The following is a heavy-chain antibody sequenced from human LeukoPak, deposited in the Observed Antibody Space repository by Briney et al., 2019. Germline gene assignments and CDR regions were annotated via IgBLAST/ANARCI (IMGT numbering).Heavy chain of an antibody. CDR2: INTNTGNP. D-gene: IGHD6-13*01. Sequence: GASVKVSCKASGYTFTSYTINWLRQAPGQGLEWMGWINTNTGNPTYAQGFTGRFVFSSDTSVNMAYLQINSLKSEDTAVYYCARSAVGRADYWGQGTLVTVSS. V-gene: IGHV7-4-1*04. CDR1: GYTFTSYT. J-gene: IGHJ4*02. CDR3: ARSAVGRADY.